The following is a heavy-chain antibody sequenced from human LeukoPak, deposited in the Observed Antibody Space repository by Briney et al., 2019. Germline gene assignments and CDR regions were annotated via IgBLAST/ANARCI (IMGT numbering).Heavy chain of an antibody. D-gene: IGHD3-22*01. CDR1: GFIVSSNY. CDR2: IYSGGNT. V-gene: IGHV3-53*01. J-gene: IGHJ4*02. Sequence: PGGSLRLSCAASGFIVSSNYMSWVRQAPGKGLEWLSDIYSGGNTYHADSVKGRFTISRDNSKNTLYLQMNSLRVEDTAVYYCCGSSGHYNLYFDHWGQGALVTVSS. CDR3: CGSSGHYNLYFDH.